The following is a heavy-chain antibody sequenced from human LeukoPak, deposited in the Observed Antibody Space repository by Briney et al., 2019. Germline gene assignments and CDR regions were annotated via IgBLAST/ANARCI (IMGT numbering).Heavy chain of an antibody. CDR1: GFTFSSYE. CDR3: ARGPLLWFGGVGPGDWFDP. D-gene: IGHD3-10*01. J-gene: IGHJ5*02. Sequence: GGSLRLSCAASGFTFSSYEMNWVRQAPGKGLEWVSYISSSGSTIYYADSVKGRFTISRDNAKNSLYLQMNSLRAEDTAVYYCARGPLLWFGGVGPGDWFDPWGQGTLVTVSS. CDR2: ISSSGSTI. V-gene: IGHV3-48*03.